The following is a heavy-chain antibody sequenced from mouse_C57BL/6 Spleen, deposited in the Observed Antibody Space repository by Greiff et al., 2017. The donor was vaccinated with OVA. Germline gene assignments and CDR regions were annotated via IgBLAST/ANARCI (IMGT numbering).Heavy chain of an antibody. CDR3: TTGAVATDYFDY. CDR2: IDPENGDT. CDR1: GFNIKDDY. J-gene: IGHJ2*01. D-gene: IGHD1-1*01. Sequence: VQLQQSGAELVRPGASVKLSCTASGFNIKDDYMHWVKQRPEQGLEWIGWIDPENGDTEYASKFQGKATITADTSSNTAYLQLSSLTSEDTAVYYCTTGAVATDYFDYWGQGTTRTVSS. V-gene: IGHV14-4*01.